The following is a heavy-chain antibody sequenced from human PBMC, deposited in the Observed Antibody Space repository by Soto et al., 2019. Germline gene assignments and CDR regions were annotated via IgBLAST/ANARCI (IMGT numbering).Heavy chain of an antibody. Sequence: GESLKISCKGSGYSFTSYWIGWVRQMPGKGLEWMGIIYPGDSDTRYSPSFQGQVTISADKSISTAYLQWSSLKASDTAMYYCERHVRVPAVTNWLDPSGQGPLVTVYS. CDR1: GYSFTSYW. D-gene: IGHD2-2*01. V-gene: IGHV5-51*01. J-gene: IGHJ5*02. CDR2: IYPGDSDT. CDR3: ERHVRVPAVTNWLDP.